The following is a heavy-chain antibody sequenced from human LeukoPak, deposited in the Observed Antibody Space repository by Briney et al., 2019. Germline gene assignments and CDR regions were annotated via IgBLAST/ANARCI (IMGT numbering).Heavy chain of an antibody. D-gene: IGHD4-17*01. CDR2: IIPIFGTA. Sequence: ASVKVSCKASVGTFSSYAISWVRQAPGQGLEWMGGIIPIFGTANYAQKFQGRVTITADESTSTAYMELSSLRSEDTAVYYCARGGDYGDYGVYYWGQGSLVTVSS. V-gene: IGHV1-69*13. J-gene: IGHJ4*02. CDR1: VGTFSSYA. CDR3: ARGGDYGDYGVYY.